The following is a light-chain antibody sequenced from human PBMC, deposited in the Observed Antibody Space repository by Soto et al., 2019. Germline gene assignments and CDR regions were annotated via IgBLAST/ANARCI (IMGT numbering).Light chain of an antibody. Sequence: IQLTQSPSSLSASVGDRVTITCRARQGISSYLAWYQQKPGKAPKFLIYAASTLQRGVPSRFSGTGSGTDFTLTISSLQPEDFATYFCQQLTSYPPTFGQGTELEIK. CDR2: AAS. CDR3: QQLTSYPPT. J-gene: IGKJ2*01. V-gene: IGKV1-9*01. CDR1: QGISSY.